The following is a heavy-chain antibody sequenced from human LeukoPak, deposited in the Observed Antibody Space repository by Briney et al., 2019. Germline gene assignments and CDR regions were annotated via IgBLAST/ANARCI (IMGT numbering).Heavy chain of an antibody. D-gene: IGHD3-10*01. CDR1: GGTFSSYA. V-gene: IGHV1-69*13. Sequence: SVKVSCKASGGTFSSYAISWVRQAPGQGLEWMGGIIPIFGAANYAQKFQGRVTITADESTSTAYMELSSLRSEDTAVYYCARDGGTMVRGVTSSPGRYYYYYMDVWGKGTTVTVSS. CDR2: IIPIFGAA. J-gene: IGHJ6*03. CDR3: ARDGGTMVRGVTSSPGRYYYYYMDV.